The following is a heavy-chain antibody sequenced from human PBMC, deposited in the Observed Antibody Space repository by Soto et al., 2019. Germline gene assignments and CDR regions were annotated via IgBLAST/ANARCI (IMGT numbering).Heavy chain of an antibody. D-gene: IGHD2-2*01. CDR2: MYYSGST. V-gene: IGHV4-39*07. CDR3: ARVPDY. Sequence: SETLSPTCTIPGGAISSSNYYWGWIRQPPGKGLEWIGRMYYSGSTYYNPSLKSRVTISVDRSKNQFSLKLSSVSAADTAVYYCARVPDYWGQGILVTVSS. J-gene: IGHJ4*02. CDR1: GGAISSSNYY.